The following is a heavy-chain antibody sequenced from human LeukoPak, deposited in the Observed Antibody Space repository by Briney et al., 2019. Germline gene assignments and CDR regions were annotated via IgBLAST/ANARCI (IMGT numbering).Heavy chain of an antibody. CDR1: GYTFTSYG. CDR2: ISAYNGNT. J-gene: IGHJ4*02. V-gene: IGHV1-18*01. Sequence: ASVKVSCKASGYTFTSYGISWVRQAPGQGLEWMGWISAYNGNTNYAQKLQGRVTMTTDTSTSTAYMELRSLRSDDTAVYYCARVSSSWFKRYYFDYWGQGTLVTVSS. CDR3: ARVSSSWFKRYYFDY. D-gene: IGHD6-13*01.